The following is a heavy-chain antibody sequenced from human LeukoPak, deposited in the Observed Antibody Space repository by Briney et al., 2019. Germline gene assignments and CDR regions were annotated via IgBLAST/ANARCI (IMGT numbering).Heavy chain of an antibody. CDR3: ARDYYYGMDV. CDR1: GFAFSTYW. J-gene: IGHJ6*02. CDR2: INPDGITT. V-gene: IGHV3-74*01. Sequence: GGSLRLSCAASGFAFSTYWMHWVRPAPGKGLEWVSRINPDGITTTYADSVRGRFTISRDNAKNTLFLQMNSLRAEDTAVYYCARDYYYGMDVWGQGTTITVSS.